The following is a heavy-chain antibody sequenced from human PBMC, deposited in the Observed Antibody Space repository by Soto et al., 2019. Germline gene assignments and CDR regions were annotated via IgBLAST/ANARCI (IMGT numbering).Heavy chain of an antibody. J-gene: IGHJ6*02. V-gene: IGHV3-30*18. CDR2: TLYDGGTQ. CDR1: GFTFSHYG. CDR3: AKEAHADLCAYYGKDV. D-gene: IGHD3-3*01. Sequence: QVQLMESGGGVVQPGRSLRLSCAAYGFTFSHYGMHWVRQAPGKGLEWLAVTLYDGGTQFYADSVKGRLTISRDNSNKTRSLHITSLRPDDTCVYYCAKEAHADLCAYYGKDVWGQGNAVIVS.